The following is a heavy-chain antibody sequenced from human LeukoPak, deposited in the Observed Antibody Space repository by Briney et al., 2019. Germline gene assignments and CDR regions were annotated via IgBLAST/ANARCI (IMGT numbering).Heavy chain of an antibody. CDR2: VYYSGGT. CDR3: ARDRTQLFDY. V-gene: IGHV4-59*01. J-gene: IGHJ4*02. CDR1: GGYISSYY. D-gene: IGHD5-18*01. Sequence: SETLSLTCTVSGGYISSYYWSWIRQPPGKGLEWIGYVYYSGGTKYNPSLKSRVTISVDTSKNQFSMKLSSVTAADTAVYYCARDRTQLFDYWGQGTLVTVSS.